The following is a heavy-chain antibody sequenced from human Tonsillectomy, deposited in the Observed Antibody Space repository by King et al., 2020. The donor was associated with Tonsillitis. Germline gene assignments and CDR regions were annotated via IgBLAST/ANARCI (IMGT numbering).Heavy chain of an antibody. D-gene: IGHD3-10*01. CDR1: GFTFSSYW. CDR2: IKQDGSEK. V-gene: IGHV3-7*01. Sequence: VQLVESGGGLVQPGGSLRLSCAASGFTFSSYWMSWVRQAPGKGLEWVANIKQDGSEKYYVDSVKVRFTISRDNAKNSLYLQMNSLRAEDTAVYYCARDWYYYGSGDAFDIWGQGTMVTVSS. CDR3: ARDWYYYGSGDAFDI. J-gene: IGHJ3*02.